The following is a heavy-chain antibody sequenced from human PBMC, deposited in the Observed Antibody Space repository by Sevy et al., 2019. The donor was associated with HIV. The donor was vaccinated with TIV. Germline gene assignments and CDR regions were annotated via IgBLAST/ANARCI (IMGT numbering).Heavy chain of an antibody. Sequence: GGSLRLSCAASGFTFSSYAMSWVRQAPGKGLEWVSAISGSGGSTYYADSVKGRFTISRDNSKNMLYLQMNSLRAEDTAVYYCAKGYCSSTSCYWEPKNYGMDVWGQGTTVTVSS. J-gene: IGHJ6*02. V-gene: IGHV3-23*01. CDR2: ISGSGGST. CDR3: AKGYCSSTSCYWEPKNYGMDV. CDR1: GFTFSSYA. D-gene: IGHD2-2*01.